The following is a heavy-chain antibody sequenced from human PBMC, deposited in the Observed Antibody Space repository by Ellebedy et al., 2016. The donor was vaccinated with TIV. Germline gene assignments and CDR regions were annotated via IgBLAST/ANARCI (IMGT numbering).Heavy chain of an antibody. J-gene: IGHJ1*01. V-gene: IGHV3-9*01. Sequence: GGSLRLSXTGSGFTFDDYAMHWVRQAPGKGLEWVSGISWDSGGIGYADSVKGRFTISRDNARNSLYLQMKRLRAEDTALYFCAKDRDPYYYSTRGSFEHWGQGTLVAVSS. CDR1: GFTFDDYA. CDR2: ISWDSGGI. D-gene: IGHD2/OR15-2a*01. CDR3: AKDRDPYYYSTRGSFEH.